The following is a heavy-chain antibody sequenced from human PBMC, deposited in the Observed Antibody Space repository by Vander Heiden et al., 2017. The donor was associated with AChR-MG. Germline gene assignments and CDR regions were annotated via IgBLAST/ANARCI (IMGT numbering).Heavy chain of an antibody. D-gene: IGHD1-20*01. V-gene: IGHV4-34*01. Sequence: QVQLQQWGAGLLKPSETLSLTCAAYGGSFSGYYWSWVRQPPGKGLEWIGEINHSGSTNYNPSLKSRVTISVDTSKNQFSLRLSSVTAADTAIYYCARGLHRSALSRRYYYYGMDVWGQGTSITVSS. J-gene: IGHJ6*02. CDR3: ARGLHRSALSRRYYYYGMDV. CDR2: INHSGST. CDR1: GGSFSGYY.